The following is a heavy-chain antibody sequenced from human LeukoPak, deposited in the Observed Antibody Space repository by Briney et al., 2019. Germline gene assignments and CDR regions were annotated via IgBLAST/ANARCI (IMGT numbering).Heavy chain of an antibody. D-gene: IGHD2-15*01. J-gene: IGHJ3*02. CDR1: GGTCSSYA. V-gene: IGHV1-69*06. CDR2: SIPIIGTA. Sequence: SSVKVSCKASGGTCSSYASSWLRRAPGQRLEWGGGSIPIIGTASYTQKFQGRVTITADKYTSTAYMQLSSLTSEDTAVYYCARVNLVVVAAIGVGHAFEIWGQKTRVSVSS. CDR3: ARVNLVVVAAIGVGHAFEI.